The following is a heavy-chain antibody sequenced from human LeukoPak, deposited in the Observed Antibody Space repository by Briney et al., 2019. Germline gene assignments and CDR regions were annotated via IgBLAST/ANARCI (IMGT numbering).Heavy chain of an antibody. V-gene: IGHV3-73*01. CDR2: IRSKANSYAT. D-gene: IGHD3-3*01. Sequence: GGSLTLSCAASGFTFSGSAMHWVRQASGKGLEWVGRIRSKANSYATAYAASVKGRFTISRDDSKNPAYLQMNSLKTEDTAVYYCTTLDYDFWIGYPGRHYWGQGTLVTVSS. CDR3: TTLDYDFWIGYPGRHY. CDR1: GFTFSGSA. J-gene: IGHJ4*02.